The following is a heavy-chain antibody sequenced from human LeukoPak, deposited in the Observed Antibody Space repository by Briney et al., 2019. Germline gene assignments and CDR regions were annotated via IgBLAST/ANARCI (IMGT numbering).Heavy chain of an antibody. Sequence: SETLSLTCAVYGGSFSGYYWSWIRQPPGKGLEWIGEIHHSGSTNYNPSLKSRVTISVDTSKNQFSLKLSSVNAADTAVYYCARGRQLYFDYWGQGTLVTVSS. D-gene: IGHD6-13*01. CDR1: GGSFSGYY. V-gene: IGHV4-34*01. CDR2: IHHSGST. J-gene: IGHJ4*02. CDR3: ARGRQLYFDY.